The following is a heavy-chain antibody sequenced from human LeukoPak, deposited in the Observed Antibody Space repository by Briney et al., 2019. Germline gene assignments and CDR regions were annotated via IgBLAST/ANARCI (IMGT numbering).Heavy chain of an antibody. CDR1: GYSISSGYY. Sequence: SETLSLTFTVSGYSISSGYYWGWIRQPPGKGLEWIGSIYHSGSTYYNPSLKSRVTISVDTSKNQFSLKLSSVTAADTAVYYCARVWGLINWGQGTLVTVSS. V-gene: IGHV4-38-2*02. CDR2: IYHSGST. J-gene: IGHJ4*02. D-gene: IGHD2-21*01. CDR3: ARVWGLIN.